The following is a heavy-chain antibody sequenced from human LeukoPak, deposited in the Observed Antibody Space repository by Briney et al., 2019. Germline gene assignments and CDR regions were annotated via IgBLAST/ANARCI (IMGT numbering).Heavy chain of an antibody. CDR3: AKRTDYGGNSATRYYYGMDV. J-gene: IGHJ6*02. CDR1: GFTFSSYG. Sequence: GGSLRLPCAASGFTFSSYGMHWVRQAPGKGLEWVSVIYSGGITYYADSVKGRFTISRDNSKNTLYLQMNSLRAEDTAVYYCAKRTDYGGNSATRYYYGMDVWGQGTMVTVSS. V-gene: IGHV3-NL1*01. D-gene: IGHD4-23*01. CDR2: IYSGGIT.